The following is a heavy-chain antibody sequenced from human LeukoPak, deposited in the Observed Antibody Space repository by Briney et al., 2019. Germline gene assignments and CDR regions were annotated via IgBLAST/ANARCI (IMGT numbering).Heavy chain of an antibody. Sequence: GASVKVSCKASGYTFTSYYMHWVRQAPGQGLEWMGGIIPIFGTANYAQKFQGRVTITADKSTSTAYMELSSLRSEDTAVYYCARVLKGGSGSYSFDYWGQGTLVTVSS. V-gene: IGHV1-69*06. CDR1: GYTFTSYY. CDR2: IIPIFGTA. CDR3: ARVLKGGSGSYSFDY. D-gene: IGHD3-10*01. J-gene: IGHJ4*02.